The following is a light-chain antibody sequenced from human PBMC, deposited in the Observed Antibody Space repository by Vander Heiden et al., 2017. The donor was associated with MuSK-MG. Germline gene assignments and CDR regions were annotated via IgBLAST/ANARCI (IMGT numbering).Light chain of an antibody. CDR2: DAS. CDR3: QQRSIWPRS. V-gene: IGKV3-11*01. Sequence: DIVLTQSPATLSLSPGERATLSCRASQSVSPYLAWYQQKPGQAPRLLIYDASNRASGIPARFSGSGSGTDFTLTISSLEPEDFAVYYCQQRSIWPRSFGQGTKLEIK. CDR1: QSVSPY. J-gene: IGKJ2*03.